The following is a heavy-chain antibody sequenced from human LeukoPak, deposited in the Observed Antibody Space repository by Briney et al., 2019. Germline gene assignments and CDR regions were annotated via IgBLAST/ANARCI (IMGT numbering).Heavy chain of an antibody. J-gene: IGHJ4*02. CDR2: INPKSGAA. V-gene: IGHV1-2*02. D-gene: IGHD6-13*01. CDR1: GYIFSDYY. CDR3: ARGAEAETSPLDF. Sequence: ASVKVSCKASGYIFSDYYMHWVRQAPGQGLEWLGWINPKSGAADYAQQFRGRVTMTRDTSVNTDYMEMKRVTSDDTAVYYCARGAEAETSPLDFWGQGTLVTVSS.